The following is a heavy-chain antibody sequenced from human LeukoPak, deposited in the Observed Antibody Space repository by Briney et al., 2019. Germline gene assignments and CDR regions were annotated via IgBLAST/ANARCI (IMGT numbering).Heavy chain of an antibody. V-gene: IGHV4-61*01. CDR2: IYYSGST. Sequence: SETLSLTCTVSGGSISTSSYYWTWIRQPPGKGLEWIGYIYYSGSTNYNPSLRSRVTISVDTSKNQFPLKLTSVTAADTAVYYCARGVNSGYFDYCGQGTLVTVSS. CDR1: GGSISTSSYY. D-gene: IGHD1-26*01. CDR3: ARGVNSGYFDY. J-gene: IGHJ4*02.